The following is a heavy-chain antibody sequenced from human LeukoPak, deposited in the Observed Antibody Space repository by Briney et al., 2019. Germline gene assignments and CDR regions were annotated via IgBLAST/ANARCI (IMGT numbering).Heavy chain of an antibody. CDR1: GYSIRNYY. Sequence: PSETLSLTCSVSGYSIRNYYWSWIRQSAGKGRIASGRFNINGRTTYTPSLQSRVSLSGDTSKNQLSLRLTSVTAADTAVYYCVRELRWRDASHYYYMDVWGKGTTVTVSS. CDR3: VRELRWRDASHYYYMDV. CDR2: FNINGRT. V-gene: IGHV4-4*07. J-gene: IGHJ6*03. D-gene: IGHD2-15*01.